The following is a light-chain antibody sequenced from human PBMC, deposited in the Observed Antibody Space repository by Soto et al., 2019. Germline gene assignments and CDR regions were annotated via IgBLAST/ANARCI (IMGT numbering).Light chain of an antibody. V-gene: IGLV2-18*02. J-gene: IGLJ1*01. CDR1: SSDVGSYNR. CDR3: NSYTSTNTYV. Sequence: QSALTQPPSVSGSPGQSVTISCTGTSSDVGSYNRVSWYQQPPGTAPKLMIYEVSNRPSGVPDRFSGSKSGNTASLTISGLQAEDEADYYCNSYTSTNTYVFGTGTPLTVL. CDR2: EVS.